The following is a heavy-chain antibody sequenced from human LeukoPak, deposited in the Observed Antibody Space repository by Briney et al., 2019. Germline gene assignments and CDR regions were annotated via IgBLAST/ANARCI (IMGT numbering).Heavy chain of an antibody. CDR1: GFTFNRYV. CDR3: ANQMAGRVNDGFDI. D-gene: IGHD3/OR15-3a*01. CDR2: ISASGGST. Sequence: GGSLRLSCEASGFTFNRYVMNWVRQAPGKGLEWVSVISASGGSTYYADSVKGRFTISRDNSKNMLYLQMNSLRVEDTAVYYCANQMAGRVNDGFDIWGQGIMVTVSP. J-gene: IGHJ3*02. V-gene: IGHV3-23*01.